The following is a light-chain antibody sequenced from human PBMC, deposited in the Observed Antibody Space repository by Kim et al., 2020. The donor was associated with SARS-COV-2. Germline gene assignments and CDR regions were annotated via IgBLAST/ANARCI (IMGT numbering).Light chain of an antibody. CDR2: AAS. CDR3: QKYNSAPWT. J-gene: IGKJ1*01. Sequence: DIQMTQSPSSLSVSVGDRVTITCRASQGITNSLAWYQQKPGKVPQLLIYAASALQSGVPSRFSGSGSGTDFTLTISSLQPEDVAIYYCQKYNSAPWTFGQGTKVDIK. V-gene: IGKV1-27*01. CDR1: QGITNS.